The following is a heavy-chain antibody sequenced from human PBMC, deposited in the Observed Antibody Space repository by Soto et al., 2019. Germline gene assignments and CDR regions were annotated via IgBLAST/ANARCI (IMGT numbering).Heavy chain of an antibody. J-gene: IGHJ6*02. D-gene: IGHD2-8*01. CDR2: INAGNGDT. V-gene: IGHV1-3*01. CDR1: GYTFTAYA. CDR3: ARDSCTNGVCYLLGMDV. Sequence: ASVKVSCKASGYTFTAYALHWVRQAPGHRLEWMGWINAGNGDTKYSQKFQDRVTINRDTSTSTVYMEMSSLRSEDTTVYYCARDSCTNGVCYLLGMDVWGQGTTVTVSS.